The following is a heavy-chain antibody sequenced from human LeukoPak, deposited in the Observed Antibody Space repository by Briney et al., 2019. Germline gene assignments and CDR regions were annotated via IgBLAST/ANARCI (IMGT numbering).Heavy chain of an antibody. Sequence: SETLSLTCTVSGGSISSGSYYWSWIRQPAGKGLEWIGRIYTSGSTNYNPSLKSRVTISLDTSKNQFSLKLSSVTAADTAVYYCARGSGYYSYYFDYWGQGTLVTVSS. CDR3: ARGSGYYSYYFDY. V-gene: IGHV4-61*02. CDR1: GGSISSGSYY. J-gene: IGHJ4*02. CDR2: IYTSGST. D-gene: IGHD3-22*01.